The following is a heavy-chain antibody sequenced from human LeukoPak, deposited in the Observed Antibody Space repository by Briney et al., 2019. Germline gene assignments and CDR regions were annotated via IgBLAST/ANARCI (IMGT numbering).Heavy chain of an antibody. D-gene: IGHD3/OR15-3a*01. CDR2: IRPDGSAV. Sequence: GGSLRLSCIPFGSTINQHAMSWVRQAPVKGLEWVASIRPDGSAVFYVDSVKGRFTFSRDNAKNSLDLQMNSLRAEDTAVYYCARFGLPYSIDLWGQGTMVTVSS. CDR3: ARFGLPYSIDL. V-gene: IGHV3-7*01. CDR1: GSTINQHA. J-gene: IGHJ6*02.